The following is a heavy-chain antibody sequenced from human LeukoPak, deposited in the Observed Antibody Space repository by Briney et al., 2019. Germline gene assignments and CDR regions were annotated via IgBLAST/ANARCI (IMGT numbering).Heavy chain of an antibody. Sequence: GGSLRLSCAASGFTFSHYWMSWVRQAPGKGLEWVANIKHDGSEKYYVGSVKGPFTISRDNAENSLYLQMNSLEAEDTAVYFCARAYDSGSYYDGTDYWGQGTLVTVSS. J-gene: IGHJ4*02. CDR2: IKHDGSEK. D-gene: IGHD3-22*01. CDR3: ARAYDSGSYYDGTDY. CDR1: GFTFSHYW. V-gene: IGHV3-7*03.